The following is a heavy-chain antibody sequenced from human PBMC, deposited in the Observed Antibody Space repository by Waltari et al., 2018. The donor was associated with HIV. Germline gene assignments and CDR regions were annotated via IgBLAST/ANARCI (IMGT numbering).Heavy chain of an antibody. CDR2: TYYRSKWYN. J-gene: IGHJ5*02. CDR3: ARAPLYSGWYDNWFDP. CDR1: GDSVSSKSAA. Sequence: QVQMQQSGPGLVKPSQTLSLICVISGDSVSSKSAAWNWIRQSPSSGLEWLGRTYYRSKWYNDYAVSVKSRITINSDTSKNQFSLQLNSVTPDDTAVYYCARAPLYSGWYDNWFDPWGQGTLVSVSS. V-gene: IGHV6-1*01. D-gene: IGHD6-19*01.